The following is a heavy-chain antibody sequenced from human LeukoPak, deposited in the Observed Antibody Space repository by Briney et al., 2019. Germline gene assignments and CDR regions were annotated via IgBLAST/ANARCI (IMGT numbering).Heavy chain of an antibody. J-gene: IGHJ4*02. CDR1: GFTFSSYA. Sequence: PGGSLRLSCAASGFTFSSYAMHWVRQAPGKGLEWVAVVSYDGSDKYYADSVKGRFTISRDNSKNTLYLQMNSLRAEDTAVYYCAKDHYYDSSGCPYYFDYWGQGTLVTVSS. CDR2: VSYDGSDK. CDR3: AKDHYYDSSGCPYYFDY. V-gene: IGHV3-30*04. D-gene: IGHD3-22*01.